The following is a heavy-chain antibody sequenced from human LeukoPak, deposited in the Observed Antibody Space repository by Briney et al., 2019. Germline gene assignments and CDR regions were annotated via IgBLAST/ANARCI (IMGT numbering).Heavy chain of an antibody. V-gene: IGHV3-7*02. CDR2: IKQDGSEK. CDR1: GFTFSIYW. Sequence: GGSLRLSCAASGFTFSIYWMSWVRQAPGKGLEWVANIKQDGSEKYYVDSVKGRFTISRDNAKNSLYLQVNSLRAEDTAVYYCARHSSSWYGWASYYFDYWGQGTLVTVSS. CDR3: ARHSSSWYGWASYYFDY. D-gene: IGHD6-13*01. J-gene: IGHJ4*02.